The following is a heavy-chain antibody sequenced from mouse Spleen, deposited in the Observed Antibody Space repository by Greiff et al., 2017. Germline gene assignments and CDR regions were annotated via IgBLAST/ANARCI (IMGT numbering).Heavy chain of an antibody. CDR2: ISSGGGNT. CDR1: GFTFSSYD. V-gene: IGHV5-9-3*01. D-gene: IGHD1-2*01. CDR3: ARQRGLTTATFAY. Sequence: EVQVVESGGGLVKLGGSLKLSCAASGFTFSSYDMSWVRQTPEKRLEWVATISSGGGNTYYPDSVKGRFTISRDNAKNTLYLQMSSLKSEDTAMYYCARQRGLTTATFAYWGQGTLVTVSA. J-gene: IGHJ3*01.